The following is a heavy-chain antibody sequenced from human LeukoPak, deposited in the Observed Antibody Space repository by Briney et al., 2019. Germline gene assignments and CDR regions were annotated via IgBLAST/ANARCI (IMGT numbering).Heavy chain of an antibody. CDR1: GLTFSRNC. D-gene: IGHD3-10*02. CDR2: ISSSGSTI. J-gene: IGHJ6*04. V-gene: IGHV3-48*04. Sequence: GGSLRLSCAASGLTFSRNCMHWVRQAPGKVLEWVSYISSSGSTIYYADSVKGRFTISRDNAKNSLYLQMNSLRAEDTAVYYCAELGITMIGGVWGKGTTVTISS. CDR3: AELGITMIGGV.